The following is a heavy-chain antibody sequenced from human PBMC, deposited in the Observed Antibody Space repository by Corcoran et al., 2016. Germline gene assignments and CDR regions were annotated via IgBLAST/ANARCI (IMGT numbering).Heavy chain of an antibody. V-gene: IGHV1-46*01. Sequence: QVQLVQSGAEVKKPGASVKVSCKASGYTFTSYYMHWVRQAPGQGLEWMGIINPSGGSTSYAQKFQGRVTMTRDTSTSTVYMELSSLGSEDTAVYYCARDFEGYCSGGSCYSGDYWGQGTLVTVSS. CDR2: INPSGGST. J-gene: IGHJ4*02. CDR1: GYTFTSYY. D-gene: IGHD2-15*01. CDR3: ARDFEGYCSGGSCYSGDY.